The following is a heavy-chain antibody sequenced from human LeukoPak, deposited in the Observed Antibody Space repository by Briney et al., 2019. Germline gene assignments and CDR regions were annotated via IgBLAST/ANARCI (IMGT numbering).Heavy chain of an antibody. D-gene: IGHD6-13*01. V-gene: IGHV3-7*01. Sequence: GGPLRLSCAASGFTFSYHWMTWVPQAPGKALEWVANIKNDGAEKNYVDPVKRRFTISRDNAKNSLNLQMNSLRAEDTAVYYCAKDSYSKGDFWGQGVLVTVSS. J-gene: IGHJ4*02. CDR3: AKDSYSKGDF. CDR1: GFTFSYHW. CDR2: IKNDGAEK.